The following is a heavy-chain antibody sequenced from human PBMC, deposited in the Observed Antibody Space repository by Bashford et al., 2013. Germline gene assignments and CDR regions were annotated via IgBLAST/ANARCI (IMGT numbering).Heavy chain of an antibody. V-gene: IGHV4-34*01. CDR1: GGSFSGYY. Sequence: SETLSLTCAVYGGSFSGYYWSWIRQPPGKGLEWIGSIYYSGNTYYNPSLKSRVTISVDTSKNQFSLKLSSVTAADTAVYYCARHPQSTPIAVALWGQGTLVTVSS. D-gene: IGHD6-19*01. CDR3: ARHPQSTPIAVAL. J-gene: IGHJ4*02. CDR2: IYYSGNT.